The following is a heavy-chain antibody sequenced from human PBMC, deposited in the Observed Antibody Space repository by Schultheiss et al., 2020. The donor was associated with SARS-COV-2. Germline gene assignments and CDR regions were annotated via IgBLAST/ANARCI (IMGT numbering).Heavy chain of an antibody. D-gene: IGHD4-17*01. V-gene: IGHV3-33*01. CDR2: IWRDVTDK. Sequence: GGSLRLSCAASGFTLSTYGVHWVRQAPGKGLEWVALIWRDVTDKHYADSVKGRFTISRDNAKNTLYLQMNGLRAEDTAIYYCSRNFDYGDNDAFGIWGQGTVVTVSS. CDR3: SRNFDYGDNDAFGI. J-gene: IGHJ3*02. CDR1: GFTLSTYG.